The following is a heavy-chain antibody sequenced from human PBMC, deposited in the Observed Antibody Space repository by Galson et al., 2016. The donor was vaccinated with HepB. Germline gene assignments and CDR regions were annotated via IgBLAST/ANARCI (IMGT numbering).Heavy chain of an antibody. Sequence: QSGAEVKKPGESLKISCQTSGYSFTNYWIGWVRQMPGKGLEWVGIIFPGDSDTTYSPSLQGQVTISVDKSITTAYLQWSSVKASDTAMYFCARHSHGSSGRDAFDIWGQGTMVTVSS. CDR3: ARHSHGSSGRDAFDI. CDR1: GYSFTNYW. D-gene: IGHD3-10*01. CDR2: IFPGDSDT. V-gene: IGHV5-51*01. J-gene: IGHJ3*02.